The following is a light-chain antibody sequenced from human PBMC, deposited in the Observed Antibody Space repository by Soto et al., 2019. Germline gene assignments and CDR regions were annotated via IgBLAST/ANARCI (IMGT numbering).Light chain of an antibody. V-gene: IGKV1-27*01. CDR1: QGISNY. CDR3: QQYSRDPWT. CDR2: AAS. Sequence: DIQMTQSPSSLSASVGDRVTITCRASQGISNYLAWYQQKPGKVPKLLIYAASTLQSGVPSRFSGSGSGTDFTLTISSLQPDDFATYYCQQYSRDPWTFGQGTKVDIK. J-gene: IGKJ1*01.